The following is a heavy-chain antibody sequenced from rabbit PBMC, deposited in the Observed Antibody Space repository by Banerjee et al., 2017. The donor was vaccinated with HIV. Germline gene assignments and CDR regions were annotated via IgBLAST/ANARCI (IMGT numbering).Heavy chain of an antibody. Sequence: QSLEESGGDLVKPGASLTLTCTASGFSFSSGYDMYWVRQAPGKGLEWIACIDAGSSGSTYYASWAKGRFTISKTSSTTVTLQMTSLTAADTATYFCARSYDTDTYTADAYAYFNLWGPGTLVTVS. CDR1: GFSFSSGYD. CDR2: IDAGSSGST. D-gene: IGHD6-1*01. J-gene: IGHJ4*01. CDR3: ARSYDTDTYTADAYAYFNL. V-gene: IGHV1S40*01.